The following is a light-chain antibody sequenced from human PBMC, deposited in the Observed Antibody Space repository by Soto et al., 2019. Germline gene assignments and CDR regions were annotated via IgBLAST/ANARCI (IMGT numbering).Light chain of an antibody. V-gene: IGKV3-20*01. Sequence: ENVLTQSPGTLSLSPGERATLSCRASQSVTNSFFAWYQQKPGQAPRLLIYGISSRATGIPDRFSGSGSGNEFTLTNSRLEPEDFVVYCCQQYSTLPHTFGQGTKLEVK. J-gene: IGKJ2*01. CDR1: QSVTNSF. CDR3: QQYSTLPHT. CDR2: GIS.